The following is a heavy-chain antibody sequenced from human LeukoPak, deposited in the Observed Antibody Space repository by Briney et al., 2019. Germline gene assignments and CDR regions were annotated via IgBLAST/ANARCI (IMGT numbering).Heavy chain of an antibody. V-gene: IGHV4-34*01. CDR3: ARVGYSSSYNWFDP. CDR1: GGSLSGYY. J-gene: IGHJ5*02. CDR2: INHSGST. D-gene: IGHD6-6*01. Sequence: SETLSLTCGVYGGSLSGYYWSWIRQPPGKGLEWIGEINHSGSTNYNPSLKSRVTISVDTSKNQFSLKLSSVTAADTAVYYCARVGYSSSYNWFDPWGQGTLVTVSS.